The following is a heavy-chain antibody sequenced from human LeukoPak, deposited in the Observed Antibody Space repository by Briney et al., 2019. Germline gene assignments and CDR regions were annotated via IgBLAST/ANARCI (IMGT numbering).Heavy chain of an antibody. Sequence: GGSLRLSCAASGFTFSSYWMSWVRQAPGKGLEWVANIKQDGSEKYYVDSVKGRFTISRDNAKNSLYLQMNGLRAEDTAVYYCARVGLRFLEWFDPYYYYGMDVWGQGTTVTVSS. V-gene: IGHV3-7*01. D-gene: IGHD3-3*01. CDR3: ARVGLRFLEWFDPYYYYGMDV. CDR1: GFTFSSYW. J-gene: IGHJ6*02. CDR2: IKQDGSEK.